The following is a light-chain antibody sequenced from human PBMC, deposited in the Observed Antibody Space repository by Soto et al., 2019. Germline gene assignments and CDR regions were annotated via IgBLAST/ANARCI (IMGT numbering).Light chain of an antibody. J-gene: IGLJ2*01. V-gene: IGLV2-14*01. Sequence: QAVLTQPASASGSPGQSITISCTGTSSDVGAYNYVSWYQQHPGKAPKLMIYEVTHRPSGVSNRFSGSKSGNTASLTISGLQAEDEADYYCSSYTRSSTVVFGGGTKLAVL. CDR1: SSDVGAYNY. CDR3: SSYTRSSTVV. CDR2: EVT.